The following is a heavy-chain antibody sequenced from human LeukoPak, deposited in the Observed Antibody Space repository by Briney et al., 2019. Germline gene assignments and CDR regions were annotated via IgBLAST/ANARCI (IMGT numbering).Heavy chain of an antibody. CDR1: GGSISSYY. CDR2: IYYSGST. D-gene: IGHD3-9*01. V-gene: IGHV4-59*12. J-gene: IGHJ5*02. CDR3: ARGRFRVDWLPRGSWFDP. Sequence: SETLSLTCTVSGGSISSYYWSWIRLPPGKGLEWIGYIYYSGSTNYNPSLKSRVTISVDTPKNQFSLKLSSVTAADTAVYYCARGRFRVDWLPRGSWFDPWGQGTLVTVSS.